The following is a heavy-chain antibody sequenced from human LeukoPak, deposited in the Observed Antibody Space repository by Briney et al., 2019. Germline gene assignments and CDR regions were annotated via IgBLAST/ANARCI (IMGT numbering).Heavy chain of an antibody. V-gene: IGHV4-39*01. Sequence: SETLSLTCTVSGGSISSSSYYWGWIRQPPGKGLEWIGSIYYSGSTYYNPPLKSRVTISVDTSKNQFSLKLSSVTAADTAVYYCARLWGYCSSTSCYTIDYWGQGTLVTVSS. J-gene: IGHJ4*02. D-gene: IGHD2-2*02. CDR3: ARLWGYCSSTSCYTIDY. CDR2: IYYSGST. CDR1: GGSISSSSYY.